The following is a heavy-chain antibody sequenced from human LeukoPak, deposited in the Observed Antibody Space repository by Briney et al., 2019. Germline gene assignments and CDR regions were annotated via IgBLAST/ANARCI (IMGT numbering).Heavy chain of an antibody. J-gene: IGHJ4*02. V-gene: IGHV3-30*18. D-gene: IGHD2-2*01. CDR3: AKGPLRGTAAAIDY. Sequence: PGGSLRLSCAASGFTFNNYGMHWVRQATGKGLEWVAVISYDGRNKHYPDSVKGRFTISRDISTDTLWLQVDSLRTKDTAVYYCAKGPLRGTAAAIDYWGQGTLVTVSS. CDR1: GFTFNNYG. CDR2: ISYDGRNK.